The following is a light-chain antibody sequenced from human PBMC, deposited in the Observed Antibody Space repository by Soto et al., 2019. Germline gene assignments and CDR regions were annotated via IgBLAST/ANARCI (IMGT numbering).Light chain of an antibody. J-gene: IGKJ1*01. CDR1: QSISSW. V-gene: IGKV1-5*03. CDR2: KAS. Sequence: TPTASVGDRGTIICRASQSISSWLAWYQQKPGKAPKFLIYKASTLESGVPSRFSGSGSGTEFTLTIISAQPDEFATYYCQQYKSYSFGQGTKVDI. CDR3: QQYKSYS.